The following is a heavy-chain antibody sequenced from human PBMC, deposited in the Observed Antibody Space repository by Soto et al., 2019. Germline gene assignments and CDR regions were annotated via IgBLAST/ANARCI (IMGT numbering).Heavy chain of an antibody. Sequence: SVKVSCKASGGTFSSYAISWVRQAPGQGLEWMGGIIPIFGTANYAQKFQGRVTITADESTSTAYMELSSLRSEDTAVYYCARAEQLVRNYYYYGMDAWGQGTTVTVSS. D-gene: IGHD6-6*01. V-gene: IGHV1-69*13. CDR2: IIPIFGTA. CDR3: ARAEQLVRNYYYYGMDA. CDR1: GGTFSSYA. J-gene: IGHJ6*02.